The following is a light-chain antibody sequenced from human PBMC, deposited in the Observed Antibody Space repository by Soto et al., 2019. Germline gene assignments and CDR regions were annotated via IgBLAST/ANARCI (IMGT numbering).Light chain of an antibody. Sequence: QSVLTQPPSASETPGQTVSISCSGSNSNIASNTVNWYQHLPGTAPQLLIYYNNQRPSGVPDRFSGSKSGTSASLAISGLQSEAESDYYCAAWDDTLNRYVFGTGTKVTVL. CDR2: YNN. CDR3: AAWDDTLNRYV. CDR1: NSNIASNT. J-gene: IGLJ1*01. V-gene: IGLV1-44*01.